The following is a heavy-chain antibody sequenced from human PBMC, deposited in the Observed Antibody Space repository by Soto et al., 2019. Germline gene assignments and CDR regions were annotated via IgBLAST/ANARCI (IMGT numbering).Heavy chain of an antibody. CDR2: IIPIFGTP. CDR1: GGTFSSYA. CDR3: ARHLGGNHYYYGMDV. D-gene: IGHD3-16*01. J-gene: IGHJ6*02. V-gene: IGHV1-69*12. Sequence: QVQLVQSGAEVKKPGSSVKVSCKASGGTFSSYAISWVRQAPGQGLEWMGGIIPIFGTPDYAQRFQGRVTITADESTSTLYMELSGLRSEDTAVYYCARHLGGNHYYYGMDVWGQGTTVTVSS.